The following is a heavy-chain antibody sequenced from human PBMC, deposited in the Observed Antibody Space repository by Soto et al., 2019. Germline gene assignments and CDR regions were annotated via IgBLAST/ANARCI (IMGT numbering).Heavy chain of an antibody. D-gene: IGHD3-16*01. J-gene: IGHJ6*02. CDR1: GYTFTSYD. Sequence: QVQLVQSGAEVKKPGASVKVSCKASGYTFTSYDINWVRQATGQGLEWMGWMNPNSGNTGYAQKFQGRVTMTRNTSISTAYMELSSLRSEDTAVYYCAREADYDRLNHYYGMDVWGQETTVTVSS. CDR2: MNPNSGNT. CDR3: AREADYDRLNHYYGMDV. V-gene: IGHV1-8*01.